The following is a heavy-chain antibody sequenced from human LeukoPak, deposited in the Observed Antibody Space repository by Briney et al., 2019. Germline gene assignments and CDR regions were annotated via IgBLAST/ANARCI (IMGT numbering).Heavy chain of an antibody. CDR3: ARDGGWQQFDHYFDS. CDR2: LSYDGNKK. D-gene: IGHD6-19*01. V-gene: IGHV3-30*03. CDR1: GFSFSDYG. J-gene: IGHJ4*01. Sequence: GGSLRLSCAAYGFSFSDYGMHWVHQAPGKGLEWQGVLSYDGNKKNYGDSVKGRFTISRDNSKNTLYLEMSSLRSEGTAVYYCARDGGWQQFDHYFDSWGQGTLVAVSS.